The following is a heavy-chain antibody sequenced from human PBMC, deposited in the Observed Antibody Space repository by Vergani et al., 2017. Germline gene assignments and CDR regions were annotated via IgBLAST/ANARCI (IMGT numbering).Heavy chain of an antibody. CDR3: ARDLNVGAYYDFWSGYYIYYYYGMDV. V-gene: IGHV1-46*01. D-gene: IGHD3-3*01. Sequence: QVQLVQSGAEVKKPGASVKVSCKASGYTFTSYYMHWVRQAPGQGLEWMGILNPSGGSTSYAQKFQGRVTMTRDTSTSTVYMELCSLRSEDTAVYYCARDLNVGAYYDFWSGYYIYYYYGMDVWGQGTTVTVSS. CDR2: LNPSGGST. CDR1: GYTFTSYY. J-gene: IGHJ6*02.